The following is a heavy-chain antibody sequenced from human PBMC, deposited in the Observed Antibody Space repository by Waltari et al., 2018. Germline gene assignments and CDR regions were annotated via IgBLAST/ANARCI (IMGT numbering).Heavy chain of an antibody. CDR1: GFLVRSNY. CDR2: IDAGGGS. J-gene: IGHJ3*01. V-gene: IGHV3-53*02. D-gene: IGHD3-16*01. Sequence: EVQLVETGGGLIQPGGSLRLSCAGSGFLVRSNYMSWVRQAPGKGLEWVSVIDAGGGSYSADSVRGRFTISRDNSKNTLYLEMNTLRADDTAVYYCATLGAYLGAFDVWGQGTMVTVSS. CDR3: ATLGAYLGAFDV.